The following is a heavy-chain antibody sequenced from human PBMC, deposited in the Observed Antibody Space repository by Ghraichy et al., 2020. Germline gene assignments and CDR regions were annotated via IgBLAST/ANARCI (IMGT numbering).Heavy chain of an antibody. CDR2: ISAYNGNT. J-gene: IGHJ4*01. CDR3: ARDRGLATAASLFDY. CDR1: GYTFSSYG. Sequence: ASVKVSCKASGYTFSSYGISWVRQAPGQGLEWMGWISAYNGNTNYAQKLQGRVTMTTDTSTSTAYMELRSLRSDDTAMYYCARDRGLATAASLFDYWGHGTLVTVSS. V-gene: IGHV1-18*04. D-gene: IGHD2-15*01.